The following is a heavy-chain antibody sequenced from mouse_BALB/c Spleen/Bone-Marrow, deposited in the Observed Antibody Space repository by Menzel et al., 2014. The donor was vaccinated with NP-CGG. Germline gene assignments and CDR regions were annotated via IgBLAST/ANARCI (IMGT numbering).Heavy chain of an antibody. V-gene: IGHV1-14*01. D-gene: IGHD5-1-1*01. J-gene: IGHJ4*01. CDR1: GYTFTSYV. Sequence: EVQLVESGPELVKPGASVEMSCKASGYTFTSYVMHWVKQKPGQGLEWIGYINPYNDGTKYNEKFKGKATLTSDKSSSTAYMQLSSLTSEDSAVYYCARWRYHYAMDYWGQGTSVTVSS. CDR2: INPYNDGT. CDR3: ARWRYHYAMDY.